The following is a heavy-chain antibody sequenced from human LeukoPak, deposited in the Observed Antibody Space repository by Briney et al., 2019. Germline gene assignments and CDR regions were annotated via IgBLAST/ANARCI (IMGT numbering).Heavy chain of an antibody. J-gene: IGHJ4*02. CDR1: GFTFSNYY. CDR3: ARDYSSTSFYPIDY. Sequence: GGSLRLSCAASGFTFSNYYMSWIRQAPGKGLEWVSYISSSGSTIYYADSVKGRFTISRDNAKNSLYLRMNSLRAEDTAVYYCARDYSSTSFYPIDYWGQGTLVTVSS. CDR2: ISSSGSTI. V-gene: IGHV3-11*04. D-gene: IGHD2-2*01.